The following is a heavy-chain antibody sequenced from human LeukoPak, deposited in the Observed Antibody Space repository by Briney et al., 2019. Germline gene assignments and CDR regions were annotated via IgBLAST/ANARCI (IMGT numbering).Heavy chain of an antibody. J-gene: IGHJ6*02. CDR2: IWYDGSNK. V-gene: IGHV3-33*01. D-gene: IGHD3-9*01. CDR1: GFTFSSYG. CDR3: ARVGYDILTGYAGYYGMDV. Sequence: GRSLRLSCAASGFTFSSYGMHWVRQAPGKGLEWVAVIWYDGSNKYYADSMKGRFTISRDNSKNTLYLQMNSLRAEDTAVYYCARVGYDILTGYAGYYGMDVWGQGTTVTVSS.